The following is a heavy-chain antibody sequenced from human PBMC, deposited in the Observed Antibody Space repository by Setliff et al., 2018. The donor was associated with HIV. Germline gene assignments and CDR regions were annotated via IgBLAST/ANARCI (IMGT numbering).Heavy chain of an antibody. D-gene: IGHD1-26*01. V-gene: IGHV4-31*11. CDR2: IYYSGST. J-gene: IGHJ6*03. CDR1: GGSISSDAYY. Sequence: TLSLTCAVSGGSISSDAYYWSWIRQCPGKGLEWIGYIYYSGSTYYNPSLKSRITISVDSSKNQLSLKLSSVTAADTAVYYCARGSSTVYNYYMDVWGKGTTVTVS. CDR3: ARGSSTVYNYYMDV.